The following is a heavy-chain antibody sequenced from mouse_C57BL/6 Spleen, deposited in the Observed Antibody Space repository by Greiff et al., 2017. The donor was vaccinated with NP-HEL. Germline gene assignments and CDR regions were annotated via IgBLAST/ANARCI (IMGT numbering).Heavy chain of an antibody. CDR1: GFTFSSYA. Sequence: EVMLVESGGGLVKPGGSLKLSCAASGFTFSSYAMSWVRQTPEKRLEWVATISDGGSYTYYPDNVKGRFTISRDNAKNNLYLQMSHLKSEDTAMYYCAREVSDSSGYVGAMDYWGQGTSVTVSS. D-gene: IGHD3-2*02. V-gene: IGHV5-4*01. CDR3: AREVSDSSGYVGAMDY. J-gene: IGHJ4*01. CDR2: ISDGGSYT.